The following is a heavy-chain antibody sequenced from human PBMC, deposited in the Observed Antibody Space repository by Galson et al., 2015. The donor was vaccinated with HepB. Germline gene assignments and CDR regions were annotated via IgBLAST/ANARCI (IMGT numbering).Heavy chain of an antibody. CDR2: IKSKTDGGTT. V-gene: IGHV3-15*01. J-gene: IGHJ3*02. CDR1: GYTFSNAW. CDR3: TPGSADWSYIAYDI. Sequence: SLRLSCAASGYTFSNAWMSWVRQAPGKGLEWVGRIKSKTDGGTTDYAAPVKGRFTISRDDSKNTLYLQMNSLKTEDTGVYYCTPGSADWSYIAYDIWVQGTMVTVSS. D-gene: IGHD1-7*01.